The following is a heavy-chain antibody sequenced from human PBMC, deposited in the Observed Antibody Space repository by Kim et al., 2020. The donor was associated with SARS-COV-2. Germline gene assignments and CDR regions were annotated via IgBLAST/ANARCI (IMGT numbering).Heavy chain of an antibody. CDR3: TRLDGSGSLIGGVDN. D-gene: IGHD3-10*01. J-gene: IGHJ4*02. V-gene: IGHV5-51*01. CDR1: GYNFASFW. Sequence: GESLKISCEGSGYNFASFWIGWVRQMPGKGLEWMAIIYPGDSDTRYGPSLQGQVTISVDKSINTAYLQWSSLKASDSAIYYCTRLDGSGSLIGGVDNWGQGTLVTVS. CDR2: IYPGDSDT.